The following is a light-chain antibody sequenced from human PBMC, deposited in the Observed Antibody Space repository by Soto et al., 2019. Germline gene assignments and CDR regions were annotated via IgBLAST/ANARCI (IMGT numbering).Light chain of an antibody. CDR3: QLYGTSPKYT. CDR2: GTS. V-gene: IGKV3-20*01. J-gene: IGKJ2*01. Sequence: EIVLTQSPGTLSLSPGERATLSCRASQSISSAYLAWYQQKPGQAPRLLIYGTSSRATGIPDRFSGSGSGRDFTLTISRLEPEDFAVYYCQLYGTSPKYTFGQGTKLEIK. CDR1: QSISSAY.